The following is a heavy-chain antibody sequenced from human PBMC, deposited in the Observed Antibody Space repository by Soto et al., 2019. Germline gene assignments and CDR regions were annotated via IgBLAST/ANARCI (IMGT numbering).Heavy chain of an antibody. J-gene: IGHJ6*02. D-gene: IGHD2-21*02. CDR1: GFSLNTGGLG. CDR2: IYWDDDK. Sequence: QITLKESGPTLVKPTQTLTLTCSVSGFSLNTGGLGVGWIRQPPGKALEWLALIYWDDDKRYSPSLRNRLSISKATSNTLVVFTMPNMDPVDTATYYCIHSRCGGDCPRSYSSHYSYGLDVWGQGTTVTVSS. CDR3: IHSRCGGDCPRSYSSHYSYGLDV. V-gene: IGHV2-5*02.